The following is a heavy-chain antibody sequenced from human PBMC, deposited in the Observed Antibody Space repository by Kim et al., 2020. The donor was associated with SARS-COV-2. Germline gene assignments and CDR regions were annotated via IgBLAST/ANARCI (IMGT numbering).Heavy chain of an antibody. D-gene: IGHD2-2*01. CDR3: ARHQLLWLPVHYYYYGMDV. J-gene: IGHJ6*02. CDR1: GFTFSSYS. Sequence: GGSLRLSCAASGFTFSSYSMNWVRQAPGKGLEWVSSISSSSSYIYYADSVKGRFTISRDNAKNSLYLQMNSLRAEDTAVYYCARHQLLWLPVHYYYYGMDVWGQGTTVTVSS. V-gene: IGHV3-21*01. CDR2: ISSSSSYI.